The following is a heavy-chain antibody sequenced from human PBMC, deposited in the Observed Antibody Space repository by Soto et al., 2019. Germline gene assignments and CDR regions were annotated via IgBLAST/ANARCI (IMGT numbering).Heavy chain of an antibody. CDR1: GFTFSSYA. CDR2: ISGSGGST. D-gene: IGHD6-13*01. Sequence: GGSLRLSCAASGFTFSSYAMSWVRQAPGKGLEWVSAISGSGGSTYYADSVKGRFTISRDNSKNTLYLQMNSLRAEDTAVYYCAKAREQQLVGDAFDIWSQGTMVTVSS. CDR3: AKAREQQLVGDAFDI. J-gene: IGHJ3*02. V-gene: IGHV3-23*01.